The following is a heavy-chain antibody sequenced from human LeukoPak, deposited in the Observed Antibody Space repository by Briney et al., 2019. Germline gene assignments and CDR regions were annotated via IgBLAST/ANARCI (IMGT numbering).Heavy chain of an antibody. CDR3: ARASWAYSPFDS. V-gene: IGHV4-59*01. CDR1: GGSISSYY. J-gene: IGHJ4*02. D-gene: IGHD2-21*01. CDR2: IYYSGST. Sequence: PSETLSLTCTVSGGSISSYYWSWIRQPPGKGLEWIGYIYYSGSTNYNPSLKSRVTISVDTSNNQFSLKLTSVTAADTAVYYCARASWAYSPFDSWGQGTLVTVSS.